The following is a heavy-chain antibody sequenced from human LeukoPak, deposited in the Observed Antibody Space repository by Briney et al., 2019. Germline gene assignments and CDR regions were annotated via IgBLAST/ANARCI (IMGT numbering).Heavy chain of an antibody. CDR2: ISTTGGTT. V-gene: IGHV3-23*01. Sequence: GGSLRLSCAASGLTFSSYGMSWVRQAPGRGLEWVSAISTTGGTTYYADSVKGRFTISRDNAKNSLYLQMNSLRAEDTAVYYCARGREGIAAAGSFDYWGQGTLVTVSS. CDR1: GLTFSSYG. CDR3: ARGREGIAAAGSFDY. J-gene: IGHJ4*02. D-gene: IGHD6-13*01.